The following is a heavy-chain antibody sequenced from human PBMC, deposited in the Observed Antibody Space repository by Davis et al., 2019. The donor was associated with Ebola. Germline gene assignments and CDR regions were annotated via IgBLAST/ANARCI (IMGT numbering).Heavy chain of an antibody. CDR1: GFTFSSYA. CDR2: ISGSAGGGST. Sequence: PGGSLRLSCAASGFTFSSYAMSWVRQAPGKGLEWVSAISGSAGGGSTYYADSVKGRFTISRDNAKNSLYLQMNSRRAEDTAVYYCARDRGSGCGGTTCYHRFDPWGQGTLVTVSS. V-gene: IGHV3-23*01. D-gene: IGHD2-2*01. CDR3: ARDRGSGCGGTTCYHRFDP. J-gene: IGHJ5*02.